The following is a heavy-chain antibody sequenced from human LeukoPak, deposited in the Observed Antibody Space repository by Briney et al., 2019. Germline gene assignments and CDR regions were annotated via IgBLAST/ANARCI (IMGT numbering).Heavy chain of an antibody. D-gene: IGHD3-9*01. CDR2: IRSKTNGGKT. CDR1: GFTFGNAW. Sequence: GGSLRLFWVASGFTFGNAWISWVPHAPGKGLEWVGHIRSKTNGGKTDYATYVKGRFIISRDDSKKTMFLEMTSLKTEDTAVYYCTRGPGSRFLDWFAVGECFDPWGQGTLVSVSS. CDR3: TRGPGSRFLDWFAVGECFDP. V-gene: IGHV3-15*01. J-gene: IGHJ5*02.